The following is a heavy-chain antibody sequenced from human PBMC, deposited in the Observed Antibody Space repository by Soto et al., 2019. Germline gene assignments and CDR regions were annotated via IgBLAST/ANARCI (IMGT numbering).Heavy chain of an antibody. CDR3: ARHNRYSSTWFEGWFDP. V-gene: IGHV5-51*01. CDR2: IHPGDSDT. CDR1: GYSFTNYW. D-gene: IGHD6-13*01. Sequence: PGESLKISCQGSGYSFTNYWVGWVRQIPGRGLEWMGIIHPGDSDTRYSPFFQGQVAISADKSISTAYLQWSSLKASDTAMYYCARHNRYSSTWFEGWFDPRGQGTLVTVSS. J-gene: IGHJ5*02.